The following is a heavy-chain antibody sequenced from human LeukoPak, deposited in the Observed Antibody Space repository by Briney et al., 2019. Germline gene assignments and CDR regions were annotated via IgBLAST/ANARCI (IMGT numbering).Heavy chain of an antibody. CDR1: GGTFSSYA. CDR2: IIPIFGTA. D-gene: IGHD3-10*01. Sequence: GASVKVSCKASGGTFSSYAISWVRQAPGQGLEWMGGIIPIFGTANYAQKFQGRVTITADESTSTAYMELSSLRSEDTAVYYCATDGDYGSGRGDYWGQGTLVTVSS. V-gene: IGHV1-69*01. CDR3: ATDGDYGSGRGDY. J-gene: IGHJ4*02.